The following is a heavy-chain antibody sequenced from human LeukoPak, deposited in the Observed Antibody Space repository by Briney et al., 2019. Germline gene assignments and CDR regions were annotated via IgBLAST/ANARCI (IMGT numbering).Heavy chain of an antibody. V-gene: IGHV5-51*01. Sequence: GESLKISCKGSGYSFTSYWIGWVRQMPGKGLEWMGNIYPGDSDTRYSPSFQGQVTISADKSISTAYLQWSSLEASDTAMYYCAAVVPAGYYYFDYWGQGTLVTVSS. CDR3: AAVVPAGYYYFDY. CDR2: IYPGDSDT. D-gene: IGHD2-2*01. J-gene: IGHJ4*02. CDR1: GYSFTSYW.